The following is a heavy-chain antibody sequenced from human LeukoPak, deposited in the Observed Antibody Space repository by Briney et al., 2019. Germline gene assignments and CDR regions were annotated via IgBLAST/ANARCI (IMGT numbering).Heavy chain of an antibody. Sequence: SGGSLRLSCAASGFTFSTYAMNWVRQAPGKGLEWVSTISGSGGSPYYADSVKGRFTISRDNSKNTLYLHMNSLRAEDTAVYYCAKGSDYAWDFFNYWGQGTLVTVSS. CDR1: GFTFSTYA. J-gene: IGHJ4*02. D-gene: IGHD5-12*01. CDR3: AKGSDYAWDFFNY. V-gene: IGHV3-23*01. CDR2: ISGSGGSP.